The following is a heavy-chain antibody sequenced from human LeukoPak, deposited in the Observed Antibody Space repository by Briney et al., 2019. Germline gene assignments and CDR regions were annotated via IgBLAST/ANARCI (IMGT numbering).Heavy chain of an antibody. Sequence: ASVKLSCKASGGTFSSYAISWVRQAPGQGLEWMGSIILIFGTATNAQKFQGRVTITADESTSTAYMELSCLRSEDTAVYYCARGLEDYYDSSGPYHDAFDIWGQGTMVTVSS. CDR3: ARGLEDYYDSSGPYHDAFDI. V-gene: IGHV1-69*13. CDR1: GGTFSSYA. D-gene: IGHD3-22*01. CDR2: IILIFGTA. J-gene: IGHJ3*02.